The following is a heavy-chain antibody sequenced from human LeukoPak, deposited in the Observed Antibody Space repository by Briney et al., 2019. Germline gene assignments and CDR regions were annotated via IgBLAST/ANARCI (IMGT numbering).Heavy chain of an antibody. CDR2: IRYDGGNK. CDR1: RFTFSDYG. Sequence: GGSLRLSCAASRFTFSDYGLHWVRQAPGKGLEWVAFIRYDGGNKYYVDSVKGRFTISRDNSKNTLYLQMNSLRAEDTAVYYCAKDVESGIYPSYFDHWGQGILVTVSS. J-gene: IGHJ4*02. CDR3: AKDVESGIYPSYFDH. V-gene: IGHV3-30*02. D-gene: IGHD1-26*01.